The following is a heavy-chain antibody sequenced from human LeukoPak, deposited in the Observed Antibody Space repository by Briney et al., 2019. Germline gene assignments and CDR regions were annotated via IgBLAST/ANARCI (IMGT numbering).Heavy chain of an antibody. J-gene: IGHJ4*02. D-gene: IGHD6-13*01. V-gene: IGHV4-4*07. Sequence: SETLSLTCTVSGGSISNYWSWIRRPAGKGLEWIGRIYTSGSTNYNPSLKSRVTMSVDTSKNQFSLKLSSVTAADTAVYYCARDIAAAGLYFDYWGQGTLVTVSS. CDR3: ARDIAAAGLYFDY. CDR2: IYTSGST. CDR1: GGSISNY.